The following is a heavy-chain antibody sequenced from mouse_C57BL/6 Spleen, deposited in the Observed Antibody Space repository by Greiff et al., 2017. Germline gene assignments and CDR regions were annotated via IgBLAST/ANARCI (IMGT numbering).Heavy chain of an antibody. CDR2: INPYNGDT. Sequence: EVQLVESGPELVKPGDSVKISCKASGYSFTGYFMNWVMQSHGKSLEWIGRINPYNGDTFYNQKFKGKATLTVDKSSSTAHMELRSLTSEDSAVYYCARKGGNYYGRYFDYWCQGTTLTVSS. J-gene: IGHJ2*01. D-gene: IGHD1-1*01. CDR1: GYSFTGYF. CDR3: ARKGGNYYGRYFDY. V-gene: IGHV1-20*01.